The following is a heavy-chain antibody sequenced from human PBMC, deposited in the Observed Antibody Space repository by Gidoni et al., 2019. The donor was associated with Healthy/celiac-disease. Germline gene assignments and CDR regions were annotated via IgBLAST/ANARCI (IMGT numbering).Heavy chain of an antibody. CDR1: GFTFSNAW. J-gene: IGHJ4*02. CDR2: IKSKTDGGTT. V-gene: IGHV3-15*07. Sequence: EVQLVESGGGLVKPGGSLRLSCSASGFTFSNAWMNWVRQAPGKGLEWVGRIKSKTDGGTTDYAAPVKGRFTISRDDSKNTLYLQMNSLKTEDTAVYYCTTDLDSSGIFDYWGQGTLVTVSS. CDR3: TTDLDSSGIFDY. D-gene: IGHD3-22*01.